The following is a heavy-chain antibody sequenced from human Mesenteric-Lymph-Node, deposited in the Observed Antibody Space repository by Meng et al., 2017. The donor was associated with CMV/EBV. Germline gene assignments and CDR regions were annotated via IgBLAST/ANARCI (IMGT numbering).Heavy chain of an antibody. D-gene: IGHD6-6*01. CDR1: GFTFSSYA. CDR3: AKDPGDSSAAGNYYYGMDV. CDR2: ISGSGGST. J-gene: IGHJ6*02. V-gene: IGHV3-23*01. Sequence: GESLKISCAASGFTFSSYAMSWVRQAPGKGLEWVSAISGSGGSTYYADSVKGRFTISRDNSKNTLYLQMNSLRAEDTAVYYCAKDPGDSSAAGNYYYGMDVWGQGTTVTVSS.